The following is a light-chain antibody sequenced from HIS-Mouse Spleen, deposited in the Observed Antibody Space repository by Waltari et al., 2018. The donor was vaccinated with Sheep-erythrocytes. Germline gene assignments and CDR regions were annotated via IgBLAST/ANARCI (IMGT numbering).Light chain of an antibody. V-gene: IGKV3-15*01. CDR1: QSVSSN. CDR2: GAS. CDR3: QQYNNWPPWT. J-gene: IGKJ1*01. Sequence: EIVMTPSPATLSVSPGERATLSCRASQSVSSNLAWYQQKPGQAPRLLIYGASTRATGIPEFTLTISSMQSEDFAVYYCQQYNNWPPWTFGQGTKVEIK.